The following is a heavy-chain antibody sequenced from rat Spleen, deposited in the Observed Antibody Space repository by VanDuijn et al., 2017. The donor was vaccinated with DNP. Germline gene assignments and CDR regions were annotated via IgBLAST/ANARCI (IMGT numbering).Heavy chain of an antibody. CDR2: INYSGIT. J-gene: IGHJ3*01. Sequence: EVQLQESGPGLVKPSQSLPLTCSVTGYSITSNYWGWIRKFPGNKMEWMGYINYSGITSFSPSLKSRISITRDTSKNQFFLQLNSVTTEDTATYYCARSNYYSGGGWFAYWGQGTLVTVSS. CDR3: ARSNYYSGGGWFAY. CDR1: GYSITSNY. D-gene: IGHD1-1*01. V-gene: IGHV3-1*01.